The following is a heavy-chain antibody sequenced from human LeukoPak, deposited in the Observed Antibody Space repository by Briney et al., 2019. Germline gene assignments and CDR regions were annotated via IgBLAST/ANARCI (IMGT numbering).Heavy chain of an antibody. CDR3: ARELLGAPTRGAY. Sequence: GSLRLSCAASGFRFSSHEMNWVRQAPGKGLEWIGEVHKTGNTNYNPSLKTRVTISIDASKNQLSLELTSVTAADTAVYYCARELLGAPTRGAYWGQGTRVTVSS. J-gene: IGHJ4*02. CDR1: GFRFSSHE. V-gene: IGHV4-4*02. CDR2: VHKTGNT. D-gene: IGHD1-26*01.